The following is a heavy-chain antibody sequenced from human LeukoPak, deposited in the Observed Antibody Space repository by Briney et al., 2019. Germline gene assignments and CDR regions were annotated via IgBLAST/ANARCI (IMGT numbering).Heavy chain of an antibody. J-gene: IGHJ3*02. CDR3: ATVSWVAIPRKAFDI. D-gene: IGHD2-2*02. Sequence: GASVKVSCKVSRSTLTELSMHWVRQAPGKGLEWMGGFDPEDGETIYAQKFQGRVTMTEDTSTDTAYMELSSLRTEDTAVYYCATVSWVAIPRKAFDIWGQGTMVTVSS. CDR1: RSTLTELS. CDR2: FDPEDGET. V-gene: IGHV1-24*01.